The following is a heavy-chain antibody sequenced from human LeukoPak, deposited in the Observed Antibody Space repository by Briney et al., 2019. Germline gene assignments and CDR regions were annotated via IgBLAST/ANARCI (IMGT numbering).Heavy chain of an antibody. CDR1: GFTFSNYW. V-gene: IGHV3-23*01. CDR3: ATPGAVYSSSWLVY. J-gene: IGHJ4*02. D-gene: IGHD6-13*01. Sequence: QTGGSLRLSCAASGFTFSNYWMHWVRQTPGKGLEWVSAISGSGGSTYYADSVKGRFTISRDNSKNTLYLQMNSLRAEDTAVYYCATPGAVYSSSWLVYWGQGTLVTVSS. CDR2: ISGSGGST.